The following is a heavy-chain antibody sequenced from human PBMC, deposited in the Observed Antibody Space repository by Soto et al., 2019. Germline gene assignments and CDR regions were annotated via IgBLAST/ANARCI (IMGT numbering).Heavy chain of an antibody. D-gene: IGHD2-15*01. Sequence: GGSLRLSCAASGFTFSSYAMHWVRQAPGKGLEWVAVISYDGSNKYYADSVKGRFTISRDNSKNTLYLQMNSLRAEDTAVYYCASSPIVVVVAAIGGDYWGQGTLVTVSS. CDR3: ASSPIVVVVAAIGGDY. V-gene: IGHV3-30-3*01. J-gene: IGHJ4*02. CDR2: ISYDGSNK. CDR1: GFTFSSYA.